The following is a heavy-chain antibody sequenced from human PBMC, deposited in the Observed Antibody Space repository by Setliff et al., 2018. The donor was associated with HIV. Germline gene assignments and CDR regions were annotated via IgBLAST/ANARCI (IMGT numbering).Heavy chain of an antibody. V-gene: IGHV4-39*01. CDR1: GGSISSSSYY. CDR3: ASHLPPYSGNFDY. Sequence: SETLSLTCTVSGGSISSSSYYWGWIRQPPGKGLEWIGTIYYSGNTYHNPSLKSRVTISVDTSKNQISLKLSSVTAADTAVYYCASHLPPYSGNFDYWGHGTLVTVSS. J-gene: IGHJ4*01. D-gene: IGHD1-26*01. CDR2: IYYSGNT.